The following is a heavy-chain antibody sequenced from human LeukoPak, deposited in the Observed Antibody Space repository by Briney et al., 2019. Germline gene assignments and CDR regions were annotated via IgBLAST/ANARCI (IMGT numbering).Heavy chain of an antibody. Sequence: GGSLRLSCAASGFTFSNYAMSWVRQAPGKGMEWVSRIRSSADRGTTEYTAPVKGRFTISRDDSKNTLYLQMNSLKPEDTAVYYCTAYYYGSGSYYNVEWFDPWGPGTLVTVSS. V-gene: IGHV3-15*01. D-gene: IGHD3-10*01. CDR2: IRSSADRGTT. J-gene: IGHJ5*02. CDR3: TAYYYGSGSYYNVEWFDP. CDR1: GFTFSNYA.